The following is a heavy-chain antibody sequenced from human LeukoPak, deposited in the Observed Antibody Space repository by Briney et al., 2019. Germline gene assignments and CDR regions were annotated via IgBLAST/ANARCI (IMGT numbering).Heavy chain of an antibody. CDR2: IRYDGADK. J-gene: IGHJ4*02. CDR1: GFTFNTYG. CDR3: ARGATAMPPGY. V-gene: IGHV3-30*02. D-gene: IGHD5-18*01. Sequence: QPGGSLRLSCAASGFTFNTYGMHWVCQAPDKGLEWVAFIRYDGADKYYADSVKGRFTISRDNAKNSLYLQMNSLRAEDTAVYYCARGATAMPPGYWGQGTLVTVSS.